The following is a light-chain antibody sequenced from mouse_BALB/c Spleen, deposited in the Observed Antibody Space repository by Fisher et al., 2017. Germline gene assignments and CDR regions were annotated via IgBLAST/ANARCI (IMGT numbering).Light chain of an antibody. Sequence: DIVMTQSTAIMSASPGEKVTMTCRASSSVSSNYLHWYQQKPGFSPKLLIYRTSNLASGVPARFSGSGSGTSYSLTIGTMEAEDVATYYCQQGSSILTFGAGTKLELK. J-gene: IGKJ5*01. CDR3: QQGSSILT. CDR2: RTS. V-gene: IGKV4-91*01. CDR1: SSVSSNY.